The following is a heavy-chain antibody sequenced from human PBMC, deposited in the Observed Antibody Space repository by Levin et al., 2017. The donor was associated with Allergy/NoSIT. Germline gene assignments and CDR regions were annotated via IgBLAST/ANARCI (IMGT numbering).Heavy chain of an antibody. Sequence: GESLKISCAASGFTFSSYGMHWVRQAPGKGLEWVAVISYDGSNKYYADSVKGRFTISRDNSKNTQYLQMNSLRAEDTAGYYCAKEGPRGGPSSWYGKLMDGWGKGTTVTV. CDR3: AKEGPRGGPSSWYGKLMDG. J-gene: IGHJ6*03. CDR1: GFTFSSYG. CDR2: ISYDGSNK. V-gene: IGHV3-30*18. D-gene: IGHD6-13*01.